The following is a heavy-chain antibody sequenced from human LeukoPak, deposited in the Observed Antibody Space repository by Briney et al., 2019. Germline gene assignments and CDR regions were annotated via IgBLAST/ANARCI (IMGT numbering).Heavy chain of an antibody. J-gene: IGHJ4*02. Sequence: GRSLRLSCAASGFTFSTYGMHWVRQAPGKGLEWVGIIWYDGSNKYYADSVKGRFTISRDNSKNTLYLQMNSLRAEDTAVYYCTTERTAAGPYPFDYWGQGTLVTVSS. CDR2: IWYDGSNK. CDR1: GFTFSTYG. CDR3: TTERTAAGPYPFDY. D-gene: IGHD6-13*01. V-gene: IGHV3-33*01.